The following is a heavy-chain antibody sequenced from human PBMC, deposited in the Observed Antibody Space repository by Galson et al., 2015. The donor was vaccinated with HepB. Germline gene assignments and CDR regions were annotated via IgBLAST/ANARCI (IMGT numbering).Heavy chain of an antibody. V-gene: IGHV3-30*18. J-gene: IGHJ6*02. Sequence: SLRLSCAASGFTFSSYGMHWVRQAPGKGLEWVAVISYDGSNKYYADSVKGRFTISRDNSKNTLYLQMNSLRAEDTAVYYCAKCGIAAAGYYYYGMDVWGQGTTVTVSS. CDR2: ISYDGSNK. D-gene: IGHD6-13*01. CDR1: GFTFSSYG. CDR3: AKCGIAAAGYYYYGMDV.